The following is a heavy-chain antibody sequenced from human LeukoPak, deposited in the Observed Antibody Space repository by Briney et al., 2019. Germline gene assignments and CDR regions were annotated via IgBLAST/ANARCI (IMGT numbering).Heavy chain of an antibody. CDR3: ARDKYMSGHVGSLFDP. CDR2: IKQDGSEK. Sequence: GSLRLSCAASGFTVSSNYMSWVRQTPGKGLEWVAEIKQDGSEKNYVDSVKGRFIISRDNTKSSLSLQMNSLRDEDTAVYYCARDKYMSGHVGSLFDPWGQGTLVIVSS. V-gene: IGHV3-7*01. J-gene: IGHJ5*02. CDR1: GFTVSSNY. D-gene: IGHD1-1*01.